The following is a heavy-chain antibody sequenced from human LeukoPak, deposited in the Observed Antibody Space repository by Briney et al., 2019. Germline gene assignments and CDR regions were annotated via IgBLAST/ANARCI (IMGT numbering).Heavy chain of an antibody. D-gene: IGHD1-7*01. V-gene: IGHV1-8*01. J-gene: IGHJ6*02. CDR3: ATRGPNITGTFSFLYYYYYGMDV. Sequence: ASVKVPCKASGYTFTSYDINWVRQATGQGLEWMGWMNPNSGNTGYAQKFQGRVTMTRNTSISTAYMELSSLRSEDTAVYYCATRGPNITGTFSFLYYYYYGMDVWGQGTTVTVSS. CDR1: GYTFTSYD. CDR2: MNPNSGNT.